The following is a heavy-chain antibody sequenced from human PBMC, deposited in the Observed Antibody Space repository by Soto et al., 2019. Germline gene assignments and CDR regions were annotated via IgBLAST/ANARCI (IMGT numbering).Heavy chain of an antibody. D-gene: IGHD2-15*01. J-gene: IGHJ6*02. CDR2: ISSSSSTI. CDR3: ARDYVVANQKDYYYYYGMDV. Sequence: GGSLRLSCAASGFTFSSYSMNWVRQAPGKGLEWVSYISSSSSTIYYADSVKGRFTISRDNAKNSLYLQMNSLRAEDTAVYYCARDYVVANQKDYYYYYGMDVWGQGTTVTVSS. CDR1: GFTFSSYS. V-gene: IGHV3-48*01.